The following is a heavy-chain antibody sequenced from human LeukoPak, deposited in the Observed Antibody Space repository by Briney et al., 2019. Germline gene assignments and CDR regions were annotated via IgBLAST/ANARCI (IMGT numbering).Heavy chain of an antibody. D-gene: IGHD4-17*01. CDR3: AKGRPPTGNYYFDY. CDR2: ISGSGGST. CDR1: GFTLSSYA. Sequence: PGGSLRLSCAASGFTLSSYAMSWVRQAPGEGLERVSAISGSGGSTYYADSVKGRFTISRDNSKNTLYLQMNSLRAEDTAVYYCAKGRPPTGNYYFDYWGQGTLVTVSS. J-gene: IGHJ4*02. V-gene: IGHV3-23*01.